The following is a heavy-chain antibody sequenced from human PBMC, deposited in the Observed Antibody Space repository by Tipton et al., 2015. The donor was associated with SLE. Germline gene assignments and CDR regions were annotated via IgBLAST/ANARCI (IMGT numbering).Heavy chain of an antibody. D-gene: IGHD3-10*01. CDR2: IKQDGSER. CDR1: GFTFSNYW. V-gene: IGHV3-7*01. CDR3: ARPSTTVVPDY. J-gene: IGHJ4*02. Sequence: EASGFTFSNYWMNWVRQAPGKGLEWVANIKQDGSERYYADSVEGRFAISRDNAKNSLYLQMNSLRAEDTAVYYCARPSTTVVPDYWGRGTLVTVSS.